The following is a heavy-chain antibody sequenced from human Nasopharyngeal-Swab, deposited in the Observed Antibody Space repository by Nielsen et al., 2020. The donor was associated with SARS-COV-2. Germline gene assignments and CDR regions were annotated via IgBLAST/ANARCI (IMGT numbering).Heavy chain of an antibody. V-gene: IGHV3-30*03. Sequence: GESLKISCAASGVTCISFGMHLVRQAPGKGLGWVAFIAHDASNEYYGDSVKGRFSMSRDSSKNTLYLQMDSLRGEDTAVYYCARDAPAHYGAFYWGRGTLVTVSS. CDR3: ARDAPAHYGAFY. CDR2: IAHDASNE. D-gene: IGHD4-17*01. CDR1: GVTCISFG. J-gene: IGHJ4*02.